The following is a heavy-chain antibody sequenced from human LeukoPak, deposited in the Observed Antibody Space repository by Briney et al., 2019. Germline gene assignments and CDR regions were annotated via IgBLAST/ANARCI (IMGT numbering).Heavy chain of an antibody. CDR2: IIPIFGTA. CDR3: ARTDCSGGSCYRGYYSYYYMDV. CDR1: GRTFSSYA. D-gene: IGHD2-15*01. V-gene: IGHV1-69*05. J-gene: IGHJ6*03. Sequence: GASVNVSCKAAGRTFSSYAISGVRQAPGQGREGMGRIIPIFGTANYAQKFQGRGTITKDASPGTAYMALSSLRSEDTAVYYCARTDCSGGSCYRGYYSYYYMDVWGKGTTVTVSS.